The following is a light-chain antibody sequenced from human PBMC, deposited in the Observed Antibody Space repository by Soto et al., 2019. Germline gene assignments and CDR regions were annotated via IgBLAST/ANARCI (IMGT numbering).Light chain of an antibody. J-gene: IGLJ1*01. V-gene: IGLV2-14*01. CDR2: EVT. Sequence: QSVLTQPGSVSGSPGQSTTISCTGSSSDVGGHNYVSWYQQHPGKDPKLMIYEVTKRPSGVSNRFSGSKSGNTASLTISGLQAEDDADYSGSSYTFTSTLYAFGNGIEVTDL. CDR1: SSDVGGHNY. CDR3: SSYTFTSTLYA.